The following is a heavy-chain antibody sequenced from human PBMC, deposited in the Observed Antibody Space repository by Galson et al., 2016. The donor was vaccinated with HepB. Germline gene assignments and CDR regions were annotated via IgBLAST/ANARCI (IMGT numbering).Heavy chain of an antibody. J-gene: IGHJ4*02. CDR2: DSMDGRGK. Sequence: SLRLSCAASGFTFGKFGMHWVRQAPGKGLEWVAADSMDGRGKFYADSVKGRFTISRDNSNNMLFLQRSSLRVDDTAVYYCAKRNEYCPPVGCSVDSWGQGTLVSVSS. CDR1: GFTFGKFG. V-gene: IGHV3-30*18. D-gene: IGHD2/OR15-2a*01. CDR3: AKRNEYCPPVGCSVDS.